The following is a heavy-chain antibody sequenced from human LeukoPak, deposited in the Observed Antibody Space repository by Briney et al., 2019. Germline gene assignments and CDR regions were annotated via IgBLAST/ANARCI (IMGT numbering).Heavy chain of an antibody. J-gene: IGHJ5*02. Sequence: SETLSLTCSVAGGFISTYYWNWIRQTPGKGLEWIGHISNGNTEYNPSLKSRVTISVDTSKNQISLKLTSVTAADTAVYYCARDKAHSYGRYFDPWGQGALVTVSS. CDR1: GGFISTYY. CDR2: ISNGNT. CDR3: ARDKAHSYGRYFDP. V-gene: IGHV4-59*01. D-gene: IGHD5-18*01.